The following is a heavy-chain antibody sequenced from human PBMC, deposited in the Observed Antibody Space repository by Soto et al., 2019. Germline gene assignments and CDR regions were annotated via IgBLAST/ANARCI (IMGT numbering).Heavy chain of an antibody. CDR1: GGSISSSNW. Sequence: PSETLSLTCAVSGGSISSSNWWSWVRQPPGKGLEWIGEIYHSGSTNYNPSLKSRVTISVDKSKNQFSLKLSSVTAADTAVYYCARDQGITIFGVVNNNWFDPWGQGTLVTVS. CDR2: IYHSGST. J-gene: IGHJ5*02. D-gene: IGHD3-3*01. V-gene: IGHV4-4*02. CDR3: ARDQGITIFGVVNNNWFDP.